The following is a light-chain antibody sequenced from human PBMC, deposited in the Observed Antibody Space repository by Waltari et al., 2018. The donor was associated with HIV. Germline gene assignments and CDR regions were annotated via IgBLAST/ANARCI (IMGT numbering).Light chain of an antibody. CDR1: SGSIASNY. Sequence: NFMLTQPHSVSESPGQTVTLSCTLSSGSIASNYVQGYQQRPGSAPTTVIYEDNQRPSGVPDRFSGSIDSSSNSASLTISGLKTEDEADYYCQSYDSSNPWVFGGGTKLTVL. V-gene: IGLV6-57*03. CDR2: EDN. CDR3: QSYDSSNPWV. J-gene: IGLJ3*02.